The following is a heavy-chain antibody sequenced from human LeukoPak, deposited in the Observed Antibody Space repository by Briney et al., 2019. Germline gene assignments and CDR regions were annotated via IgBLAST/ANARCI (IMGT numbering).Heavy chain of an antibody. J-gene: IGHJ4*02. D-gene: IGHD3-9*01. CDR1: GYTFTGYY. Sequence: ASVKVSCKASGYTFTGYYMHWVRQAPGQGLEWMGRINPNSGGTNYAQKFQGRVTMTRDTSISTAYMELSRLRSDDTAVYYCARPNYDILTGYLDYFDYWGQGTLVTVSS. CDR3: ARPNYDILTGYLDYFDY. V-gene: IGHV1-2*06. CDR2: INPNSGGT.